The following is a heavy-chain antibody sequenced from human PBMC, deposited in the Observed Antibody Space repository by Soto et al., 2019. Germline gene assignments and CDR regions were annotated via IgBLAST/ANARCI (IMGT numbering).Heavy chain of an antibody. J-gene: IGHJ4*02. CDR1: GLPHSNFA. CDR3: AKDAVYNDGLWLMDH. V-gene: IGHV3-23*05. D-gene: IGHD2-21*01. CDR2: IYGSGRGI. Sequence: GSLRLSCTASGLPHSNFAMMWVRQAPGKGLECVSGIYGSGRGIEYADSVKGRFTISRDNSKNTVYLEMTDLRADDTAIYYCAKDAVYNDGLWLMDHWGQGTQVTVSS.